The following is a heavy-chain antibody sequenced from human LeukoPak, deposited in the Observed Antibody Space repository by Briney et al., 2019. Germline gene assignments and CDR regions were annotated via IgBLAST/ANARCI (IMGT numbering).Heavy chain of an antibody. Sequence: PGGSLRLSCAASGFTFDDYAMHWVRQAPGKGLEWVSGISWNSGSIGYADSVKGRFTISRDNAKNSLYLQMNSLRAEDTALYYCAKAPDYGGNSVDYWGQGTLVTVSS. CDR3: AKAPDYGGNSVDY. CDR2: ISWNSGSI. D-gene: IGHD4-23*01. CDR1: GFTFDDYA. J-gene: IGHJ4*02. V-gene: IGHV3-9*01.